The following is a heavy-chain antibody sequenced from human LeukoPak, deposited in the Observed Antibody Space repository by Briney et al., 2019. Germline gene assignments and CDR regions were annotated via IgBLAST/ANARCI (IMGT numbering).Heavy chain of an antibody. V-gene: IGHV4-31*03. CDR3: ARDRHGYGDFFDY. CDR2: IYYSGST. CDR1: GGSISSGGYY. Sequence: KPSETLSLTCTVSGGSISSGGYYWSWIRQHPGKGLEWIGYIYYSGSTYYNPSLKSRVTISVDTSKNQFSLKLSSVTAADTAVYYCARDRHGYGDFFDYWGQGTLVTVSS. J-gene: IGHJ4*02. D-gene: IGHD4-17*01.